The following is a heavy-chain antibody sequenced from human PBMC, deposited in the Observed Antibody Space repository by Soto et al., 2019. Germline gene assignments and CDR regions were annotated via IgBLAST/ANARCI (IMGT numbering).Heavy chain of an antibody. V-gene: IGHV4-39*01. J-gene: IGHJ4*02. CDR1: GGSVSRSSYY. Sequence: PSETLSLTCTLSGGSVSRSSYYWGWIRQPPGKGLEWIGSMYYSGSTYYNPSLKSRVTISVDTSKNQFSLKLNSVTAADTAVYYCGREPVIPLSESCWGQGTLVTVSS. CDR2: MYYSGST. CDR3: GREPVIPLSESC. D-gene: IGHD1-1*01.